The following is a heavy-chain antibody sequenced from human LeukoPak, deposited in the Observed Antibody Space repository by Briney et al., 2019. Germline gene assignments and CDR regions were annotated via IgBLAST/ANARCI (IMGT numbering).Heavy chain of an antibody. J-gene: IGHJ3*02. V-gene: IGHV3-7*01. CDR2: IKQDGSEK. CDR3: ARDLGSGYYGPGEGAFDI. D-gene: IGHD3-22*01. Sequence: GGSLRLSCAASGFTFSNYWMNWVRQAPGKGLEWVANIKQDGSEKYYVDSVKGRFTISRDNAKNSLYLQMNSLRAEDTAVYYCARDLGSGYYGPGEGAFDIWGQGTMVTVSS. CDR1: GFTFSNYW.